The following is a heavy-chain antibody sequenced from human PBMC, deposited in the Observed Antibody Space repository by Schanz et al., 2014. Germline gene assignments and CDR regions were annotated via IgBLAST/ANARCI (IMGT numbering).Heavy chain of an antibody. J-gene: IGHJ5*02. Sequence: EVQLVESGGGLVQPGGSLRLSCAASGFTFSGYAMSWVRQAPGKGLEWVSSITSSSNCRYYADSVKGQFTISRDKSKNTKYLQLQSIRTDDADICDYFRDPTTSAWIPWFDTWGQGVLVIVSS. CDR1: GFTFSGYA. CDR2: ITSSSNCR. D-gene: IGHD2-2*01. CDR3: FRDPTTSAWIPWFDT. V-gene: IGHV3-21*01.